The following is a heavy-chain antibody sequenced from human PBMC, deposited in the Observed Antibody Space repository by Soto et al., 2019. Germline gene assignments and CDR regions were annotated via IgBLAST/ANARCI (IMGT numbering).Heavy chain of an antibody. D-gene: IGHD2-2*01. CDR2: INPLSGIP. CDR3: AAPACAATWCSPSHNLDH. CDR1: GGTFVRHV. Sequence: QVQLVQSGAEVKKPESSVKVSCKTSGGTFVRHVISWVRQAPGKGPEWMGKINPLSGIPNYAQKFQDRVTFTADTDTSTAYMELSSRRSDDTAVYYCAAPACAATWCSPSHNLDHWGQGTLVTVSS. J-gene: IGHJ4*02. V-gene: IGHV1-69*09.